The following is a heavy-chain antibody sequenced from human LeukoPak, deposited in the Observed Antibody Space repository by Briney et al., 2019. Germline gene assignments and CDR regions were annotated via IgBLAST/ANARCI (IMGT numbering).Heavy chain of an antibody. Sequence: SETLSLTCTVSGGSISSYYWSWIRQPPGKGLEWIGYIYYSGSTNYNPSLKSRVTISVDTSKNQFSLKLSSVTAADTAVYYCATLGGNSSSSGAGYYGMDVWGQGTTVTVSS. V-gene: IGHV4-59*08. CDR2: IYYSGST. J-gene: IGHJ6*02. CDR1: GGSISSYY. CDR3: ATLGGNSSSSGAGYYGMDV. D-gene: IGHD6-13*01.